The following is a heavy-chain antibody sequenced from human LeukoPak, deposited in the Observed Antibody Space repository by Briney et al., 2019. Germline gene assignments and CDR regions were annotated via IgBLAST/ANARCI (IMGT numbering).Heavy chain of an antibody. V-gene: IGHV3-21*01. J-gene: IGHJ5*02. CDR3: ARVSGYYNWFDP. D-gene: IGHD3-3*01. Sequence: GSLRLSCAVSGFTFSSYTMNWVRQAPGKGLEWVSSITSSSSYIYYVDSVKGRFTISRDNAKNSLYLQMNSLRAEDTAVYYCARVSGYYNWFDPWGQGTLVTVSS. CDR2: ITSSSSYI. CDR1: GFTFSSYT.